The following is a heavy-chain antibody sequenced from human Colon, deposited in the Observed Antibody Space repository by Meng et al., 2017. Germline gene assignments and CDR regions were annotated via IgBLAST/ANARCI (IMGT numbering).Heavy chain of an antibody. D-gene: IGHD5-18*01. Sequence: VEPGESGGGLVQPVGSLKLSWAASGFAFSGFTMHWVRRASGKGLEWVGRIRTKGDNYATTYAASVKGRFTISRDDSKNTAYLQVDSLKTEDTAGYYCTRAFRYGHDYWGQGALVTVSS. CDR3: TRAFRYGHDY. J-gene: IGHJ4*02. V-gene: IGHV3-73*02. CDR2: IRTKGDNYAT. CDR1: GFAFSGFT.